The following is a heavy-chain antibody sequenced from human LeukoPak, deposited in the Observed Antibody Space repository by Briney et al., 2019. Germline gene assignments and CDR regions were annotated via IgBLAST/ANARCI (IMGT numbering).Heavy chain of an antibody. Sequence: SGTLSLTCTVSGGSISSGSYYWRWIRQPAGKGLEWIGRIYTSGSTNYNPSLKSRVTISVDTSKNQFSLKLSSVTAADTAVYYCARGPLAYGRSFDYWGQGTLVTVSS. CDR3: ARGPLAYGRSFDY. CDR1: GGSISSGSYY. D-gene: IGHD1-14*01. J-gene: IGHJ4*02. CDR2: IYTSGST. V-gene: IGHV4-61*02.